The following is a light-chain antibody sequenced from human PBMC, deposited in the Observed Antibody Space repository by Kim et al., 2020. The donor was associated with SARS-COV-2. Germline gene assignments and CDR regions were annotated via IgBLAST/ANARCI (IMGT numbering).Light chain of an antibody. Sequence: QLVLTQSPSAFASLGASVKLTCTLSSGHSSYVIAWHQQQPGKGPRYLMKVNSDGSHNKGDGIPDRFSGSSSGAERYLTISSLQSEDEADYYCQTWGTGIRVFGGGTQLTVL. J-gene: IGLJ3*02. CDR2: VNSDGSH. V-gene: IGLV4-69*01. CDR3: QTWGTGIRV. CDR1: SGHSSYV.